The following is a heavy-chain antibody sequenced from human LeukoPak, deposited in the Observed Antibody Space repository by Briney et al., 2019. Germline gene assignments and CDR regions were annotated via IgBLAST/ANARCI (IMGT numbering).Heavy chain of an antibody. CDR2: ITWDGSRT. D-gene: IGHD5-18*01. Sequence: GGSLRLSCAASGFTFGDYTMHWVRQAPAKGLEWVSLITWDGSRTDLVDSVRGRFTVSRDNSKNSLYLQMNSLRTEDSALYYCAKGGGYSYANYLDYWGQGTWVTVSS. CDR3: AKGGGYSYANYLDY. V-gene: IGHV3-43*01. J-gene: IGHJ4*02. CDR1: GFTFGDYT.